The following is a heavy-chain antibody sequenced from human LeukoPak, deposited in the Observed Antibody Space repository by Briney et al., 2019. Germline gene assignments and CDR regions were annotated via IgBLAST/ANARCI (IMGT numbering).Heavy chain of an antibody. J-gene: IGHJ3*02. V-gene: IGHV4-4*07. CDR1: GASINTYY. CDR3: ARGGASGWGDDAFDI. CDR2: VYTSGSP. D-gene: IGHD6-19*01. Sequence: PSETLSLTCNVSGASINTYYWSWIQQSAGGGLEFIGRVYTSGSPDYNPSLKSRVTISVDTSKNQFSLKLSSVTAADTAVYYCARGGASGWGDDAFDIWGQGTMVTASS.